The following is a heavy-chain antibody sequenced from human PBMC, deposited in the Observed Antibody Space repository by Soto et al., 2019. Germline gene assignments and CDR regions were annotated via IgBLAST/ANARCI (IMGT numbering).Heavy chain of an antibody. Sequence: ASVKVSCKTSGYTFISSGISWVRQAPGQGLEWMGWISGYNGNTNYAPKLQGRVTMTTDTSTSTVYMDLRSLRSDDTAVYYCAKDEAAYGSSTSCRTGHAFDIWGQGTMVTVSS. J-gene: IGHJ3*02. D-gene: IGHD2-2*01. CDR2: ISGYNGNT. V-gene: IGHV1-18*01. CDR3: AKDEAAYGSSTSCRTGHAFDI. CDR1: GYTFISSG.